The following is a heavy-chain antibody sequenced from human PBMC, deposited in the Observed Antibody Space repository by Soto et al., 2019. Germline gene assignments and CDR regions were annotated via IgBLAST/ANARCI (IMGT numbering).Heavy chain of an antibody. Sequence: SVKVSCKASGGTFSSYAISWVRQAPGQGLEWMGGIIPIFGTANYAQKFQGRVTITADESTSTAYMELSSLRSEDTAVYYCARNQPTGSKVVYYGMDVWGQGTTVTVSS. V-gene: IGHV1-69*13. CDR2: IIPIFGTA. CDR3: ARNQPTGSKVVYYGMDV. D-gene: IGHD4-4*01. J-gene: IGHJ6*02. CDR1: GGTFSSYA.